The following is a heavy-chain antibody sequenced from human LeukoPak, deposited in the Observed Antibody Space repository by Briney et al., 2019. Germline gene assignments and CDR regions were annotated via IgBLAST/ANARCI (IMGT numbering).Heavy chain of an antibody. Sequence: GASVKVSCKASGGTFSSYAISWVRQAPGQGLEWMGGIIPIFGTANYAQKFQGRVTITADESTSTAYMELSSLRSGDTAVYYCARENTDLAAAGTAPDYWGQGTLVTVSS. V-gene: IGHV1-69*13. CDR1: GGTFSSYA. J-gene: IGHJ4*02. CDR2: IIPIFGTA. CDR3: ARENTDLAAAGTAPDY. D-gene: IGHD6-13*01.